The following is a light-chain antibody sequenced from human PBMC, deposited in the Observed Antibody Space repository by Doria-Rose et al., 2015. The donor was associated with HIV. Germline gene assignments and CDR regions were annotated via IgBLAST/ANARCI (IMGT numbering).Light chain of an antibody. CDR3: QQYYDTPS. V-gene: IGKV4-1*01. J-gene: IGKJ3*01. CDR1: QSLLYTSKNY. Sequence: DIRMTQSPESLGMSLGERATLNCKSNQSLLYTSKNYLAWYQQKPGQPPRLLIYWASTRQSVVPARFSGSGSGTDFAVTISSLEAEDVAVYYCQQYYDTPSVGRGTTVDI. CDR2: WAS.